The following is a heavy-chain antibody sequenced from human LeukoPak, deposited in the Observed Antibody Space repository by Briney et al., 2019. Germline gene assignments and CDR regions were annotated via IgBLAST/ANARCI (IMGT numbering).Heavy chain of an antibody. Sequence: GGSLRLSCAAAGFTFSSYEMNWVRQAPGKGLEWVSYISSSGSTIYYADSVKGRFTIARDNSKNTLYLQRNSLRAEDTSVYYCARDDNDFWSVSLDYWGQGTLVTV. D-gene: IGHD3-3*01. CDR2: ISSSGSTI. V-gene: IGHV3-48*03. CDR3: ARDDNDFWSVSLDY. J-gene: IGHJ4*02. CDR1: GFTFSSYE.